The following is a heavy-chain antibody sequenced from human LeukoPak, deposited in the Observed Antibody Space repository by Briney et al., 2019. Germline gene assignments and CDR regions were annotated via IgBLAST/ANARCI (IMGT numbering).Heavy chain of an antibody. J-gene: IGHJ6*03. CDR3: ARGQSLTYYYYYMDV. D-gene: IGHD4/OR15-4a*01. V-gene: IGHV1-69*06. Sequence: ASVKVSCKASGVTFSSYAISWVRQAPGQGLEWMGGIIPIFGTANYAQKFQGRVTITADTSTSTAYMELSSLRSEDTAVYYCARGQSLTYYYYYMDVWGKGTTVTVSS. CDR2: IIPIFGTA. CDR1: GVTFSSYA.